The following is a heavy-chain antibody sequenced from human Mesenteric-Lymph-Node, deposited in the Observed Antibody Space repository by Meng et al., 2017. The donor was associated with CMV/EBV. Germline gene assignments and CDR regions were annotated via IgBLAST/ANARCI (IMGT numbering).Heavy chain of an antibody. CDR2: IKSKNDGGTT. Sequence: GESLKISCAASGFTFSNAWMSWGRQAPGKGLEWVGRIKSKNDGGTTDYAAPVKGRFTISRDDSKNTLYLQMNSLKTEDTAVYYCARVDFWSGYSPFDYWGQGTLVTVSS. V-gene: IGHV3-15*01. J-gene: IGHJ4*02. D-gene: IGHD3-3*01. CDR3: ARVDFWSGYSPFDY. CDR1: GFTFSNAW.